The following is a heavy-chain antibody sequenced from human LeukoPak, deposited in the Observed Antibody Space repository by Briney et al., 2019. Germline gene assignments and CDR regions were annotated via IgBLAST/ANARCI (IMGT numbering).Heavy chain of an antibody. J-gene: IGHJ4*02. V-gene: IGHV4-59*01. CDR3: AGDFDTTGWSHMLY. Sequence: PSETLSLTCTVSGGSISDYYWTWIRQPPGKGLEWIGYSHNSGNTNYNPSLRSRVTISVDTSKNQFSLKLRSVTAADTAVYYCAGDFDTTGWSHMLYWGQGILVTVSS. CDR1: GGSISDYY. D-gene: IGHD6-19*01. CDR2: SHNSGNT.